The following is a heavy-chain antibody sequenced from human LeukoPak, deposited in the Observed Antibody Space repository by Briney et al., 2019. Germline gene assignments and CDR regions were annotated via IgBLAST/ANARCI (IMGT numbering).Heavy chain of an antibody. CDR1: GYTFTSYG. D-gene: IGHD5-18*01. J-gene: IGHJ3*02. CDR2: ISAYNGNT. CDR3: ARDEVAYSSDAFDI. V-gene: IGHV1-18*01. Sequence: GASVKVSCKASGYTFTSYGISWVRQAPGQGLEWMGWISAYNGNTNYAQKVQGRVTMTTDTSTSTAYMELRSLRSDDTAVYYCARDEVAYSSDAFDIWGQGTMVTVSS.